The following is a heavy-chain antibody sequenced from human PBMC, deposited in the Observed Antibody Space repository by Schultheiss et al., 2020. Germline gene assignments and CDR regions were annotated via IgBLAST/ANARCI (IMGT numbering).Heavy chain of an antibody. CDR3: ARFAQWSGLDY. V-gene: IGHV4-59*01. CDR2: LSSSGTT. J-gene: IGHJ4*02. CDR1: GGSFSGYY. Sequence: SETLSLTCAVYGGSFSGYYWSWIRQPPGKGLEWVGCLSSSGTTKYDPSLKSRVTMSLDTSRKQLSLQLRSVTAADTAVYYCARFAQWSGLDYWGQGTLVTVSS. D-gene: IGHD3-3*01.